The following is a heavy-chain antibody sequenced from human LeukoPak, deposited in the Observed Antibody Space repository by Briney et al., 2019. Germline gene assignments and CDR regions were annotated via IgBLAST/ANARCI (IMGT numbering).Heavy chain of an antibody. J-gene: IGHJ3*02. V-gene: IGHV4-59*01. Sequence: SETLSLTCTVSGGSISSYYWSWIRQPPGKGLEWIGYIYYSGSTNYNPSLKSRVTISVDTSKNQFSLRLSSVTAADTAVYYCARGLISNRGAFDIWGQGTMVTVSS. CDR2: IYYSGST. CDR3: ARGLISNRGAFDI. CDR1: GGSISSYY. D-gene: IGHD4-11*01.